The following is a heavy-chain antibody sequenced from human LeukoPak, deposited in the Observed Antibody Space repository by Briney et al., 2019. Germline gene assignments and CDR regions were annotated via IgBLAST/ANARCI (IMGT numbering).Heavy chain of an antibody. Sequence: PGGSLRLSCAASGFSFSDAWMSWVRQAPGKGLEWVSIISGTSSHIFDADSVKGRFTISRDNAKNSLYLQMNSLRAEDTAVYYCARSVIVADTTRGFDYWGQGILVTVSS. J-gene: IGHJ4*02. CDR2: ISGTSSHI. D-gene: IGHD2/OR15-2a*01. CDR3: ARSVIVADTTRGFDY. V-gene: IGHV3-21*01. CDR1: GFSFSDAW.